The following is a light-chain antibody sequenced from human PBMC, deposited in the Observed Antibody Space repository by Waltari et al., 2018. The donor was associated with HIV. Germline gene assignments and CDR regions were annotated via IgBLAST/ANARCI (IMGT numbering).Light chain of an antibody. Sequence: QSALTQPASVSGSPGQSITISCTGTTSDIGNYHYVSWYHHPPGRAPKLIIYEVSNRPSGVSNRFSGSKAGNTASLTVSGLHAEDEGDYYCSSYSSSTSPYVFGTGTKVTVV. CDR1: TSDIGNYHY. J-gene: IGLJ1*01. V-gene: IGLV2-14*01. CDR3: SSYSSSTSPYV. CDR2: EVS.